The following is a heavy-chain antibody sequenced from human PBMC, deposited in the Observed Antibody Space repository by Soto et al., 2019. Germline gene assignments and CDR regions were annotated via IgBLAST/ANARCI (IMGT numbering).Heavy chain of an antibody. V-gene: IGHV3-74*01. Sequence: EVQLVESGGGLVQPGGSLRLSCAASGFTFSSYWMHWVRQAPGKGLVWVSRINSDGSSTSYADSVKGRFTISRDNAKNTLYLQMNCLRAEVTAVYYCVRTSLVVAAATREDYWGQGTLVTVSS. J-gene: IGHJ4*02. CDR2: INSDGSST. D-gene: IGHD2-15*01. CDR1: GFTFSSYW. CDR3: VRTSLVVAAATREDY.